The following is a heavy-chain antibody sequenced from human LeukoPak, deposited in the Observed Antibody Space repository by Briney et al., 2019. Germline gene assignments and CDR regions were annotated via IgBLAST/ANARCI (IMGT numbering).Heavy chain of an antibody. CDR1: GFTLSSYP. CDR2: IAYDGSIT. CDR3: ARGPLYTESFARTWFDA. J-gene: IGHJ5*02. D-gene: IGHD1-26*01. Sequence: GGSLRLSCAASGFTLSSYPMHWVRQAPGKGLEWLAVIAYDGSITLYTDSVKGRFTISRDSSKNTLYLQMNSLRTEDTAVYYCARGPLYTESFARTWFDAWGRGTVVTVSS. V-gene: IGHV3-30-3*01.